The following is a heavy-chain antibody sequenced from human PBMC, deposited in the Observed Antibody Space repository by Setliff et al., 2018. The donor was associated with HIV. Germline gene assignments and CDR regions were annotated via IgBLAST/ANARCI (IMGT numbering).Heavy chain of an antibody. J-gene: IGHJ4*02. Sequence: SVKVSCKASGDTFNNCAVTWVRRAPGQGLEWMGGIVPLFGTTNYAQNFQGRLTITTDQIMTTAYMELTSLRSEDTAVYYCASGSGYCTKGDCYIGVHRTPDKYYFDSWGQGTLVTVSS. CDR1: GDTFNNCA. V-gene: IGHV1-69*05. D-gene: IGHD2-8*01. CDR3: ASGSGYCTKGDCYIGVHRTPDKYYFDS. CDR2: IVPLFGTT.